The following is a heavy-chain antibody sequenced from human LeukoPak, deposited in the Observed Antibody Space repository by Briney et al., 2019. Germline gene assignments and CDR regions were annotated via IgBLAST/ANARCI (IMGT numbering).Heavy chain of an antibody. J-gene: IGHJ4*02. CDR1: GFTFSTYW. V-gene: IGHV3-7*01. D-gene: IGHD2-15*01. CDR2: IKEDGSEK. CDR3: TRDTGCSGGTCYSFYDS. Sequence: PGGSLRLSCAASGFTFSTYWMTWVRQAPGKGLEWVANIKEDGSEKYYVDSVKGRFTISRDNANNSLYLQMNTLRAEDTAVYYCTRDTGCSGGTCYSFYDSWGQGTLVTVSS.